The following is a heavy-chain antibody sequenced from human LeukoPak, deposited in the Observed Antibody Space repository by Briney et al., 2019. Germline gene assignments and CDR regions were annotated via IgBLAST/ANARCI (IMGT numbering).Heavy chain of an antibody. Sequence: GRSLRLSCAASRFTFDDYAMHWVRQTPGKGLEWVSGNSWNSGRVDYTDSVKGRFTISRDNAKNSLYLQMNSLRAEDTALYYCAKDISYQNINWYRFDCWGQGTLVTISS. CDR2: NSWNSGRV. CDR3: AKDISYQNINWYRFDC. J-gene: IGHJ4*02. D-gene: IGHD6-13*01. V-gene: IGHV3-9*01. CDR1: RFTFDDYA.